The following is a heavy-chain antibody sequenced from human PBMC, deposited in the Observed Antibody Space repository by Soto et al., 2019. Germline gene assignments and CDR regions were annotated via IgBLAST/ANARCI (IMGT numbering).Heavy chain of an antibody. CDR1: GYSFTSHW. V-gene: IGHV5-51*01. D-gene: IGHD3-22*01. J-gene: IGHJ5*02. Sequence: PGESLKISCKASGYSFTSHWIGWVRQMPGKGLEWMGIIDPRDSDTKYSPSFQGHVAISADKSISTAYLQWSSLKASDTAMYYCARVNYDSSGYYYANWFDPWGQGTLVTVSS. CDR2: IDPRDSDT. CDR3: ARVNYDSSGYYYANWFDP.